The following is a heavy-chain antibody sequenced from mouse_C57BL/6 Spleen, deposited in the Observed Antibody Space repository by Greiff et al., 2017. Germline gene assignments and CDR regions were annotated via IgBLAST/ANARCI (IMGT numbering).Heavy chain of an antibody. CDR1: GFTFSSYA. CDR3: AREGYYGNSWFAY. Sequence: EVQVVESGGGLVKPGGSLKLSCAASGFTFSSYAMSWVRQTPEKRLEWVATISDGGSYTYYPDNVKGRFTISRDNAKNNLYLQMSHLKSEDTAMYYCAREGYYGNSWFAYWGQGTLVTVSA. V-gene: IGHV5-4*01. CDR2: ISDGGSYT. J-gene: IGHJ3*01. D-gene: IGHD2-1*01.